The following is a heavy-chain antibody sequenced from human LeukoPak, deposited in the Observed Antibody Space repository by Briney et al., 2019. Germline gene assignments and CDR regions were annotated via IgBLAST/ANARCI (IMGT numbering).Heavy chain of an antibody. CDR3: ARGDDFSGDH. Sequence: PRGSLRLSCAASGFTFSSYWMSWVRQAPGRGLEWVANIHPGGNEKYHVESVEGRFTISRDNAKNLLFLQMNGLRVEDTAVYYCARGDDFSGDHWGQGTLVTVSS. D-gene: IGHD1-1*01. V-gene: IGHV3-7*04. CDR1: GFTFSSYW. CDR2: IHPGGNEK. J-gene: IGHJ4*02.